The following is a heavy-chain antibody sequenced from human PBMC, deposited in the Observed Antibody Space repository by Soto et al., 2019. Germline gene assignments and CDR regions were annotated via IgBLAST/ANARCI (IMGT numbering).Heavy chain of an antibody. J-gene: IGHJ5*02. D-gene: IGHD2-21*02. V-gene: IGHV4-30-2*01. CDR2: IYHGST. Sequence: QLQLQESGSGLMKPSQTLSLTCAVSGGSISSGGYSWSWIRQPPGKGLEWIGYIYHGSTYYNPSPKSRATISVDRAKNQLSLKLSSVTAADTAVYYCARVAYCGGDCYRGFDPWGQGTLVTVTS. CDR3: ARVAYCGGDCYRGFDP. CDR1: GGSISSGGYS.